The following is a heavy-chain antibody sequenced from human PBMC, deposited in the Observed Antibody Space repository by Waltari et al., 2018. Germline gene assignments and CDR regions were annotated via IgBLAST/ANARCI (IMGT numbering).Heavy chain of an antibody. CDR2: IKYSCCRP. Sequence: VQLLESGGRMVQPGGSLRLPCAASGFTFGRYVLSLVRQAPGEGVELVFSIKYSCCRPYQADPVKGRFTISRNNPKNHPDPQMERLAVEDTAIYYWAKNGAEWFRGGFSSPPPDFWGQGTQVTVSS. D-gene: IGHD3-3*01. V-gene: IGHV3-23*05. CDR3: AKNGAEWFRGGFSSPPPDF. CDR1: GFTFGRYV. J-gene: IGHJ4*02.